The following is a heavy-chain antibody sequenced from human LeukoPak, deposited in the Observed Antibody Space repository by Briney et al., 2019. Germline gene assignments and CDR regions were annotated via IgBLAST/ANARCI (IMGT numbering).Heavy chain of an antibody. D-gene: IGHD1-26*01. J-gene: IGHJ6*02. CDR3: ARDGGSFSYNMDV. CDR1: GYTFIRYH. Sequence: VASVKVSCKASGYTFIRYHMHWVRQAPGQGLEWIGVLKIYVVSISHAQRFQSRVTMTSVTTTSTVYMGMSSLRCEDTAVYFCARDGGSFSYNMDVWSQGTTVTVSS. V-gene: IGHV1-46*01. CDR2: LKIYVVSI.